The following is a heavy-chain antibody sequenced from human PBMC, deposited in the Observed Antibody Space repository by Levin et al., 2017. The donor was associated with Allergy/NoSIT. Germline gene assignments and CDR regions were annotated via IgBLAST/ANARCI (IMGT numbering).Heavy chain of an antibody. V-gene: IGHV1-69*13. CDR2: IIPIFGTA. D-gene: IGHD3-22*01. J-gene: IGHJ5*02. CDR1: GGTFSSYA. CDR3: ARDRGSGYPGRPNWFDP. Sequence: ASVKVSCKASGGTFSSYAISWVRQAPGQGLEWMGGIIPIFGTANYAQKFQGRVTITADESTSTAYMELSSLRSEDTAVYYCARDRGSGYPGRPNWFDPWGQGTLVTVSS.